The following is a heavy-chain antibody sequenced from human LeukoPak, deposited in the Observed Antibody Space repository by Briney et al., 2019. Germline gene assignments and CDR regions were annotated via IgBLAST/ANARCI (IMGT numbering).Heavy chain of an antibody. CDR3: ARSALKDIVVVPAAKRSRDYYHYMDV. CDR1: GGSFSGYY. V-gene: IGHV4-34*01. J-gene: IGHJ6*03. CDR2: INHSGST. D-gene: IGHD2-2*01. Sequence: SETLSLTCAVYGGSFSGYYWSWIRLPPGKRREWLGEINHSGSTNYNPSLKSRVTISVDTSKNQFSLKLSFVTAADTAVYYCARSALKDIVVVPAAKRSRDYYHYMDVWGKGTTVTVSS.